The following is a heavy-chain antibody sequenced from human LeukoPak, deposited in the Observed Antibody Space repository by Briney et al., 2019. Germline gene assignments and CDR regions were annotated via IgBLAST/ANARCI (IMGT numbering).Heavy chain of an antibody. CDR1: GFTFSSYD. D-gene: IGHD6-13*01. V-gene: IGHV3-13*01. CDR3: VREGFSSSWYNWYFDL. CDR2: IGTAGDT. Sequence: PGGSLRLSCAASGFTFSSYDMHWVRQATGKGLEWVSAIGTAGDTYYPGSVKGRFTISRENAKNSLYLQMNSLTAEDTAVYYCVREGFSSSWYNWYFDLWGRGTLVTVSS. J-gene: IGHJ2*01.